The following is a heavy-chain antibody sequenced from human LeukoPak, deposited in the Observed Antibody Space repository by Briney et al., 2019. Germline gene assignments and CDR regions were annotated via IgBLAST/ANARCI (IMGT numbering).Heavy chain of an antibody. D-gene: IGHD3-10*01. CDR3: AHSTHYYGSGSWGAFDI. CDR1: GFSLSTSGVG. CDR2: IYWDDDK. V-gene: IGHV2-5*02. J-gene: IGHJ3*02. Sequence: SGPTLVNPTQTLTLTCTFSGFSLSTSGVGVGWIRQPPGKALEWLALIYWDDDKRYSPSLKSRLTITKDTSKNQVVLTMTNMDPVDTVTYYCAHSTHYYGSGSWGAFDIWGQGTMVTVSS.